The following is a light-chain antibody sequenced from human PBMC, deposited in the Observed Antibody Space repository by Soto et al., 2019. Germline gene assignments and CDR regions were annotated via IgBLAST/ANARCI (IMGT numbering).Light chain of an antibody. CDR2: GAS. V-gene: IGKV3-20*01. CDR1: QSVSSGY. CDR3: QQYTFSPWT. Sequence: EVVLTQSPGTLSLSPGERATLSCRASQSVSSGYLGWYQQKPGQAPRLLIYGASSRATGIPDRFSGSGSGTDFTLTISRLEPEDFAVYFWQQYTFSPWTFGQGTMVEIK. J-gene: IGKJ1*01.